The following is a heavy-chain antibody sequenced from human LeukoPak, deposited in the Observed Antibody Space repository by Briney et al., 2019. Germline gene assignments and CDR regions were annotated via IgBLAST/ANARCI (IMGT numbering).Heavy chain of an antibody. CDR1: GFTFSSYS. CDR2: ISSSSTHI. CDR3: ARELAGGSFDY. D-gene: IGHD7-27*01. Sequence: GGSLTLSCAASGFTFSSYSMNWVRQAPGKGLEWVSSISSSSTHIYYADSVKGRFTISRDNAKNSLYLQMNSLRAEDTAVYYCARELAGGSFDYWGQGNLVTVSS. J-gene: IGHJ4*02. V-gene: IGHV3-21*01.